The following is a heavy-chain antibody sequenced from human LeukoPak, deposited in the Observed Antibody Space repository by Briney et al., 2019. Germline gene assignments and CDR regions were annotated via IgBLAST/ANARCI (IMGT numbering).Heavy chain of an antibody. J-gene: IGHJ6*03. CDR1: GFTFSSYA. CDR2: ITGSGGST. CDR3: AKNPAHFWSGFRYFYMDV. D-gene: IGHD3-3*02. V-gene: IGHV3-23*01. Sequence: GGSLRLPCAASGFTFSSYAMSWVRQAPGKGLEWVSVITGSGGSTYYADSVKGRFTISRDNSKNTLYLQMNSLRAEDTAVYYCAKNPAHFWSGFRYFYMDVWGKGTTVTVSS.